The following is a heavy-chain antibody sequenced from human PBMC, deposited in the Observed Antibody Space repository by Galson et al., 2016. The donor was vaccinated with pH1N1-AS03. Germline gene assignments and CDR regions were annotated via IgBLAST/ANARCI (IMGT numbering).Heavy chain of an antibody. CDR1: GYTFIRYY. V-gene: IGHV1-46*01. CDR3: AKEGDSSGDYFDY. J-gene: IGHJ4*02. Sequence: SVKVSCKASGYTFIRYYMHWVRQAPGRGLEWMGVINPSGGSTTYAEKFQGRVTMTRDTSTSTVYMELSSLRSEDTAVYYCAKEGDSSGDYFDYWGQGILVTVSS. D-gene: IGHD3-22*01. CDR2: INPSGGST.